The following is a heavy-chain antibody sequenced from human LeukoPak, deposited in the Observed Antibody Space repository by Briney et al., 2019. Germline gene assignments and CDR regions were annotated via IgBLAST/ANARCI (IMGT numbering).Heavy chain of an antibody. V-gene: IGHV1-18*04. J-gene: IGHJ5*02. CDR3: ARGGYDYGLAGWFDL. D-gene: IGHD4-17*01. CDR1: GYTFTSYG. Sequence: GASVKVSCKASGYTFTSYGISWVRQAPGQGLEWMGWISAYNGNTNCAQKLQGRVTMTTDTSTSTAYMELRRVRSADTAVYYCARGGYDYGLAGWFDLWGQGTLVTVSS. CDR2: ISAYNGNT.